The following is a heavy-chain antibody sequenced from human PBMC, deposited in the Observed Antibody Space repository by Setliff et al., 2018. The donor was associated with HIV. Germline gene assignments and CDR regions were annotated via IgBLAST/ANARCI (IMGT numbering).Heavy chain of an antibody. Sequence: SGPTLVNPTQTLTLTCTFSGLSLSSSGVGVGWIRQSPGKALEWLAFIYWNNNKHYSTSLKSRLTVTKGTSKNRVVFTMTNMDPVDTATYYCARASEGQQLAAFDYWGQGTLVTVSS. CDR2: IYWNNNK. J-gene: IGHJ4*02. V-gene: IGHV2-5*01. CDR3: ARASEGQQLAAFDY. CDR1: GLSLSSSGVG. D-gene: IGHD6-13*01.